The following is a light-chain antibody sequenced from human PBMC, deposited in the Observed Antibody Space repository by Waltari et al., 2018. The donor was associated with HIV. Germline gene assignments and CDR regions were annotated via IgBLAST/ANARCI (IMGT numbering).Light chain of an antibody. CDR1: PSVLYSPNNKNY. CDR2: WAS. V-gene: IGKV4-1*01. J-gene: IGKJ4*01. CDR3: QQYYSTLALT. Sequence: DIVLTQSPDSLAVSLGARATITCQSRPSVLYSPNNKNYLAWYQQKPGQPPKLLIYWASTRESGVPDRFSGSGSGTDFTLTISSLQAEDVAVYYCQQYYSTLALTFGGGTKVEIK.